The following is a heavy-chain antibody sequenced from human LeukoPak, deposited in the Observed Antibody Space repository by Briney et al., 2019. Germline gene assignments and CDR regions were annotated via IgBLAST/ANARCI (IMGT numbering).Heavy chain of an antibody. CDR1: GYTFTSYD. V-gene: IGHV1-8*03. CDR3: ARADVGVVVPAASYYYYYMDV. CDR2: MNPNSGNT. Sequence: GASVKVSCKASGYTFTSYDINWVRQATGQGLEWMGWMNPNSGNTGYAQKFQGRVTITRNTSISTAYMELSSLRSEDTAVYYCARADVGVVVPAASYYYYYMDVWGKGTTVTVSS. D-gene: IGHD2-2*01. J-gene: IGHJ6*03.